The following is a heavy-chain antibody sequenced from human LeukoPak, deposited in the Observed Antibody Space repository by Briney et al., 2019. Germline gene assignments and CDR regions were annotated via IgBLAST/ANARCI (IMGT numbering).Heavy chain of an antibody. D-gene: IGHD2-15*01. V-gene: IGHV4-34*01. J-gene: IGHJ4*02. CDR3: ARDECGGGSCYSLGY. CDR2: INHSGST. CDR1: GGSFSGYY. Sequence: SETLSLTCAVYGGSFSGYYWSWIRQPPGKGLEWIGEINHSGSTNYNPSLKSRVTISVDTSKNQFSLKLSSVTAADTAVYYCARDECGGGSCYSLGYWGQGTLVTVSS.